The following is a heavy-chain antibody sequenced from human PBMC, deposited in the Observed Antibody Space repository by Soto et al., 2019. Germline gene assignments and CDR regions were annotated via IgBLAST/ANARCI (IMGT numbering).Heavy chain of an antibody. V-gene: IGHV1-18*01. J-gene: IGHJ6*02. CDR1: GYTFYSHS. Sequence: QAQLVQSGAEVKKPGASVKVSCKASGYTFYSHSISWVRQAPGQGLEWMGRISADNGNTKYAQKVRGRVTMTTDTSKSTVYMELGNLRSDDTAVYYCARCIQQDYYYGMDVWGQGTTFTVAS. CDR2: ISADNGNT. CDR3: ARCIQQDYYYGMDV. D-gene: IGHD5-18*01.